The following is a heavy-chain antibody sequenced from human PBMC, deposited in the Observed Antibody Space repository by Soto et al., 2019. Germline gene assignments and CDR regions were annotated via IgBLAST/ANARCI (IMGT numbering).Heavy chain of an antibody. Sequence: QVLLVESGGGVVQPGRSLRISCAVSGFTFSSFGMHWVRQAPGKGLEWVAVISDEGSSKYYADSLKGRFTISRDNSNNTPYLKMDRLGSEDTAVYYCAKDRWGEFGDLLLPGYWGQGTLVTVS. CDR2: ISDEGSSK. CDR3: AKDRWGEFGDLLLPGY. J-gene: IGHJ4*02. CDR1: GFTFSSFG. D-gene: IGHD4-17*01. V-gene: IGHV3-30*18.